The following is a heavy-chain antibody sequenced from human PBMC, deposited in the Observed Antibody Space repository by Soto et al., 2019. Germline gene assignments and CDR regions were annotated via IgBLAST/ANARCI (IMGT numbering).Heavy chain of an antibody. Sequence: QVQLVQSGTEVKKPGSSVKVSCKASGGTFSSYAFSWVRQAPGQGLEWMGGIIPIFGTANYAQNFQGRVTITADESTRSAYMELSSLRSEDTAVYYCARDVRDGWYLFAHWGQGTLVTVSS. CDR3: ARDVRDGWYLFAH. J-gene: IGHJ4*02. D-gene: IGHD6-19*01. CDR2: IIPIFGTA. CDR1: GGTFSSYA. V-gene: IGHV1-69*12.